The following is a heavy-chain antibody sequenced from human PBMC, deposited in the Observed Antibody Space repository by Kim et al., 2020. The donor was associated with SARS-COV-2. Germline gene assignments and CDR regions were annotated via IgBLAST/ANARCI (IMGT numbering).Heavy chain of an antibody. V-gene: IGHV4-59*13. CDR1: GGSISSYY. J-gene: IGHJ4*02. CDR3: ARGDSSSWLDY. CDR2: IYYSGST. Sequence: SETLSLTCTVSGGSISSYYWSWIRQPPGKGLEWIGYIYYSGSTNYNPSLKSRVTISVDTSKNQFSLKLSSVTAADTAVYYCARGDSSSWLDYWGQGTLVTVSS. D-gene: IGHD6-13*01.